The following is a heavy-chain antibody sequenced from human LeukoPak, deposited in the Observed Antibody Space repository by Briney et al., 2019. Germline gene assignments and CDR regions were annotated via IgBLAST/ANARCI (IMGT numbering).Heavy chain of an antibody. Sequence: GRSLRLSCAASGFTFSSYAMHWVRQAPGKGLEWVAVISYDGSNKYYAGSVKGRFTISRDNSKNTLYLQMNSLRAEDTAVYYCAKVSDNSAYFLVNYYYGMDVWGQGTTVTASS. CDR2: ISYDGSNK. V-gene: IGHV3-30-3*01. CDR1: GFTFSSYA. CDR3: AKVSDNSAYFLVNYYYGMDV. J-gene: IGHJ6*02. D-gene: IGHD3-22*01.